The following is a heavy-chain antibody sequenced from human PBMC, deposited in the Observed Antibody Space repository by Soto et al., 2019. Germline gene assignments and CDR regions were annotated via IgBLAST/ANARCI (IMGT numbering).Heavy chain of an antibody. CDR2: IYYSGST. V-gene: IGHV4-59*01. CDR3: ARDSSGSSGYNWFDP. CDR1: GGSISSYY. Sequence: QVQLQESGPGLVKPSETLSLTCTVSGGSISSYYWSWIRQPPGKGLEWIGYIYYSGSTNYNPSLKSRVTISVDTSKNQFSLKLSSVTAADTAVYYCARDSSGSSGYNWFDPWGQGTLVTVSS. D-gene: IGHD6-19*01. J-gene: IGHJ5*02.